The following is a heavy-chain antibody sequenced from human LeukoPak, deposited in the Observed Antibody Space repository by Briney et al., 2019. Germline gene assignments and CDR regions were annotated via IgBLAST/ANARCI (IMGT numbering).Heavy chain of an antibody. J-gene: IGHJ6*03. CDR2: ISAYNGNT. V-gene: IGHV1-18*01. Sequence: ASVKVSRKASGYTFTSYGISWVRQAPGQGVEWMGWISAYNGNTNYAQELQGRVTMTTDTSTSTAYMELRSLRSDDTAVYYCAREIGPLRYMDVWGKGTTVTVSS. CDR1: GYTFTSYG. D-gene: IGHD3-10*01. CDR3: AREIGPLRYMDV.